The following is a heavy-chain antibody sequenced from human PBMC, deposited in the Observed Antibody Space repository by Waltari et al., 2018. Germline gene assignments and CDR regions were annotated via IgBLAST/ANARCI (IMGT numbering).Heavy chain of an antibody. J-gene: IGHJ4*02. V-gene: IGHV1-69*12. CDR3: ARSYYYDRIGDYHSLGAFDY. Sequence: QVQLVQSGAEVKKPGSSVKVSCKASGGTFSNYVISWVRQAPGEGLERREGTSTVVGKQNDAQKFQGRVKRIADASTSTVYMELSSLRSEYTAVYYCARSYYYDRIGDYHSLGAFDYWGQGTLVTVSS. D-gene: IGHD3-22*01. CDR1: GGTFSNYV. CDR2: TSTVVGKQ.